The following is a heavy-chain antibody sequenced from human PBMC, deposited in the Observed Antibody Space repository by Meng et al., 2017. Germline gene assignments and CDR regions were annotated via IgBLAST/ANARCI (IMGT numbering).Heavy chain of an antibody. V-gene: IGHV3-48*03. D-gene: IGHD3-22*01. CDR3: ARGSVVISEELSYYGMDV. J-gene: IGHJ6*02. CDR1: GFPFSSYE. CDR2: ISSSGSTI. Sequence: GGSLRLSCAAPGFPFSSYEMNWVRQAPGKGLEWVSYISSSGSTIYYADSVKGRFTISRDNAKNSLYLQMNSLRAEDTAVYYCARGSVVISEELSYYGMDVWGQGTTVTVSS.